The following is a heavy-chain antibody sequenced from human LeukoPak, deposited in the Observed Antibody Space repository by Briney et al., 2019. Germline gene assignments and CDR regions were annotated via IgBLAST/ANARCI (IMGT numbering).Heavy chain of an antibody. J-gene: IGHJ4*02. CDR2: INHSGST. D-gene: IGHD6-13*01. V-gene: IGHV4-34*01. CDR3: ARASAAAGRFGRDY. CDR1: GVSFSGYY. Sequence: SETLSLTCAVYGVSFSGYYWSWIRQPPGKGLEWVGEINHSGSTNYNPSLKSRVTISVDTSKNQFSLKLSSVTAADTAVYYCARASAAAGRFGRDYWGQGTRVTVSS.